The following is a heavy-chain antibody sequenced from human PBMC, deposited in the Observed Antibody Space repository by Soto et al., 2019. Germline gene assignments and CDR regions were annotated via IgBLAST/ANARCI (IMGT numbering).Heavy chain of an antibody. Sequence: QVQLVQSGAEVKKPGASVKVSCKASGYTFTSYGISWVRQAPGQGLEWMGWISAYNGNTNYAQKLQGRVTMTTDTSTSTGYMELRSLRSDDTAVYYCARDLETVLWFGPYNWFDPWGQGTLVTVSS. V-gene: IGHV1-18*01. J-gene: IGHJ5*02. CDR3: ARDLETVLWFGPYNWFDP. CDR2: ISAYNGNT. CDR1: GYTFTSYG. D-gene: IGHD3-10*01.